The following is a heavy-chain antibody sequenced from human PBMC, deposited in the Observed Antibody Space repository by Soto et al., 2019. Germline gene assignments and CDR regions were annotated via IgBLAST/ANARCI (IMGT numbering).Heavy chain of an antibody. J-gene: IGHJ6*02. CDR3: AKDRGPRRGYSYGYYYYYGMDV. CDR2: ISYDGSNK. CDR1: GFTFSSYG. V-gene: IGHV3-30*18. D-gene: IGHD5-18*01. Sequence: GGSLRLSCAASGFTFSSYGMHWVRQAPGKGLKWMAVISYDGSNKYYADSVKGRFTISRDNSKNTLYLQMNSLRAEDTAVYYCAKDRGPRRGYSYGYYYYYGMDVWGQGTTVTVSS.